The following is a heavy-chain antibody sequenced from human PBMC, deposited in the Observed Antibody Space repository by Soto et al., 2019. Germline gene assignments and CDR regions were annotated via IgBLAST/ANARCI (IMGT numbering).Heavy chain of an antibody. Sequence: SAKVSCKAPGGTFSSYAISWVRQVSGQELEWMGGINPIFGTANYAQKSQSRVTITAAKSTSTAYMELSSLRSEDTAVYYCARGDVFSGGKGYYYGMDVWGQGTTVTVSS. CDR2: INPIFGTA. CDR1: GGTFSSYA. V-gene: IGHV1-69*06. CDR3: ARGDVFSGGKGYYYGMDV. J-gene: IGHJ6*02. D-gene: IGHD2-15*01.